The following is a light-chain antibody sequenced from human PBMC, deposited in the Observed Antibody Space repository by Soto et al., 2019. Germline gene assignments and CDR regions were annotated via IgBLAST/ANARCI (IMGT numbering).Light chain of an antibody. V-gene: IGKV3D-7*01. J-gene: IGKJ1*01. Sequence: EIVLTQARATVWLAPGYRATLSCRASRSVSSSYLAWYQQKPGQAPRLLIHGATTRATGIPARFSGRGSGTEFTLTISSLQPGDFATYYCQHYNSYPWTFGQGTKVDIK. CDR2: GAT. CDR3: QHYNSYPWT. CDR1: RSVSSSY.